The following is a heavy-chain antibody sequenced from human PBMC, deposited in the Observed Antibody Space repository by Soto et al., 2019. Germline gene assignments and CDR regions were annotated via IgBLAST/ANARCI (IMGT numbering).Heavy chain of an antibody. CDR1: GGTFSSYA. CDR3: ATSYNWNVAKCSYSGMDV. D-gene: IGHD1-1*01. CDR2: IIPIFGTA. J-gene: IGHJ6*04. Sequence: SVKVSCKASGGTFSSYAISWVRQAPGQGLEWMGGIIPIFGTANYAQKYQGRVTITADESTSTAYMELSSLRSEDTAVYYCATSYNWNVAKCSYSGMDVWGKATMVNVFS. V-gene: IGHV1-69*13.